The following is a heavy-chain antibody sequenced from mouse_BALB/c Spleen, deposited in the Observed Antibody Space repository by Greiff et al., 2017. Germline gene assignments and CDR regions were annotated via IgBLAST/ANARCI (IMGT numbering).Heavy chain of an antibody. J-gene: IGHJ3*01. D-gene: IGHD2-4*01. CDR2: IDPFNGGT. Sequence: EVQLQQSGPELMKPGASVKISCKASGYSFTSYYMHWVKQSHGKSLEWIGYIDPFNGGTSYNQKFKGKATLTVDKSSSTAYMHLSSLTSEDSAVYYCARSGGITTWFAYWGQGTLVTVSA. CDR1: GYSFTSYY. CDR3: ARSGGITTWFAY. V-gene: IGHV1S135*01.